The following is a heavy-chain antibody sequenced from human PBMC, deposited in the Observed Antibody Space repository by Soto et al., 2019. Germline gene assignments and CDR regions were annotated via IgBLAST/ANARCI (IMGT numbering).Heavy chain of an antibody. CDR2: INAAGGTT. J-gene: IGHJ4*02. CDR3: AKNQLAISHPFDS. D-gene: IGHD3-3*02. V-gene: IGHV3-23*01. CDR1: GFTFGNYA. Sequence: GGSLRLSCAGSGFTFGNYAMTWVRQAPGKGLDWVSSINAAGGTTYYSDSVKGRFTISRDNSRNTLSLQMSSLRVEDTAVYFCAKNQLAISHPFDSWGQGTPVTVSS.